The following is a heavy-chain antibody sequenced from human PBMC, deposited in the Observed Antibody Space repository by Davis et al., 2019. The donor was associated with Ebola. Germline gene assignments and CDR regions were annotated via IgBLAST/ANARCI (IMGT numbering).Heavy chain of an antibody. CDR2: INPGTGNT. Sequence: AASVKVSCKASGYTFTSYTVHWVRQDPGQGLNWLGWINPGTGNTRYSQKFQDRVTFTWDTSASTAYMELSSLRSEDTAVYYCARDPTYSGSYYGWFDPWGQGTLVTVSS. CDR3: ARDPTYSGSYYGWFDP. D-gene: IGHD1-26*01. CDR1: GYTFTSYT. J-gene: IGHJ5*02. V-gene: IGHV1-3*01.